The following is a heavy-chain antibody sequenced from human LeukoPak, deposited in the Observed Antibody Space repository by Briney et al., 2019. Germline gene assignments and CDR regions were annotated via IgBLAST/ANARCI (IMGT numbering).Heavy chain of an antibody. CDR2: LSSSSSYI. Sequence: PGGSLRLSCAASGFTFSSFGMNWVRQAPGKGLEWVSSLSSSSSYIYYADSVKGRFTISRDNAKNSLYLQMNSLRAEDTAVYYCARSPEIYYMGVWGKGTTVTVSS. CDR1: GFTFSSFG. D-gene: IGHD5-24*01. J-gene: IGHJ6*03. CDR3: ARSPEIYYMGV. V-gene: IGHV3-21*01.